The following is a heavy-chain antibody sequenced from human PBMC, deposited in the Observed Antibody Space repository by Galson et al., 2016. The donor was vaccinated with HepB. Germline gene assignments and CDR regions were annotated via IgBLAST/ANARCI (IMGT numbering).Heavy chain of an antibody. CDR2: VSDNGGIT. CDR1: GVNFGHYG. CDR3: TKEGPDSGGRRYSFDY. D-gene: IGHD2-15*01. Sequence: SLKLSCAASGVNFGHYGMHWVRQAPGQGLEWVAVVSDNGGITYYADSPQGRFTISRDTPKNPRDMQMSSLRPEDTAVYYGTKEGPDSGGRRYSFDYWGQGTLVTVSS. V-gene: IGHV3-30*18. J-gene: IGHJ4*02.